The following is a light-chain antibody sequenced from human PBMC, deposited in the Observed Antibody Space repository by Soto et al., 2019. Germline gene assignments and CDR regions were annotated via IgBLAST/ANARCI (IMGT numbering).Light chain of an antibody. V-gene: IGKV1-17*01. Sequence: IEMTQYPSSLSASVGDTVTITCRASQGIGKDLAWFQQRPGKAPKLLIYGASGLENGVPSRFSGTGSGTEFTLTISSLQPEDFATYYCQQHASYPRDFGQGTKVDI. CDR3: QQHASYPRD. J-gene: IGKJ1*01. CDR2: GAS. CDR1: QGIGKD.